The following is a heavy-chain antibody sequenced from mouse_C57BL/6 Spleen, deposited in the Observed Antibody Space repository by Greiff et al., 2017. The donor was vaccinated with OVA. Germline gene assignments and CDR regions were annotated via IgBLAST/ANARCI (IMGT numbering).Heavy chain of an antibody. CDR3: ARGYYGSSSYLDY. V-gene: IGHV1-69*01. Sequence: VQLQQPGAELVMPGASVKLSCKASGYTFTSYWMNWVKQRPGQGLEWIGEIDPSDSYTNYNQKFKGKSTLTVDKSPSTAYMQRSSLTSEDSAVYYGARGYYGSSSYLDYWGQGTTLTVSS. CDR2: IDPSDSYT. D-gene: IGHD1-1*01. CDR1: GYTFTSYW. J-gene: IGHJ2*01.